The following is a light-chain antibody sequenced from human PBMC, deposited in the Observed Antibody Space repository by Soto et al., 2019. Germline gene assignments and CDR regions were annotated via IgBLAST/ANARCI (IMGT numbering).Light chain of an antibody. J-gene: IGLJ3*02. V-gene: IGLV4-60*02. CDR1: SGHSSYI. CDR2: LEGSGSY. Sequence: QSVLTQSSSASASLGSSVKLTCTLRSGHSSYIIAWHQQQPGKAPRYLMKLEGSGSYNKGSGVPDRFSGYSSGADRYLTISTLQFDDEADYYCETLDSNNRVFGGGTKLTVL. CDR3: ETLDSNNRV.